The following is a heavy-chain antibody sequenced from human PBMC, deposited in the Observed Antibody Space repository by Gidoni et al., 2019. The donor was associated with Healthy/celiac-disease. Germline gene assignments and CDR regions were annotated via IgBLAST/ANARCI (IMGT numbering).Heavy chain of an antibody. Sequence: QVQLVQSGAEVKKPGASVKVSCTASGYTFPGYYMHWVRQAPGQGLEWMGWINPNSGGTNYAQKFQGWVTMTRDTSISTAYMELSRLRSDDTAVYYCAREIMTRIRGYGMDVWGQGTTVTVSS. D-gene: IGHD3-16*01. CDR1: GYTFPGYY. V-gene: IGHV1-2*04. J-gene: IGHJ6*02. CDR2: INPNSGGT. CDR3: AREIMTRIRGYGMDV.